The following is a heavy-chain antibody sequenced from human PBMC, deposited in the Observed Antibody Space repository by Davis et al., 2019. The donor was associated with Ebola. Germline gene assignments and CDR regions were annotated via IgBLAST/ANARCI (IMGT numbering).Heavy chain of an antibody. CDR2: ISGSGGST. CDR3: ARAPEGWLRFHGEFDY. Sequence: GESLKISCAASGFTFSSYSMNWVRQAPGKGLEWVSAISGSGGSTYYADSVKGRFTISRDNAKNSLYLQMNSLRAEDTAVYYCARAPEGWLRFHGEFDYWGQGTLVTVSS. J-gene: IGHJ4*02. V-gene: IGHV3-21*01. D-gene: IGHD5-12*01. CDR1: GFTFSSYS.